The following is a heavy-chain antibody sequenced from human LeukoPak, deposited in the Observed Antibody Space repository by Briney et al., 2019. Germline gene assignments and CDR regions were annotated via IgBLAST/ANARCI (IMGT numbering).Heavy chain of an antibody. CDR2: IYYSGST. D-gene: IGHD1-26*01. CDR3: ARRWEPRHFDY. V-gene: IGHV4-59*01. CDR1: GGSISSYY. Sequence: PSETLSLTCTVSGGSISSYYWSWIRQPPGKGLEWIGYIYYSGSTNYNPSLKSRVTISVDTSKNQFSLKLSSVTAADTAVYYCARRWEPRHFDYWGQGTLVTVSS. J-gene: IGHJ4*02.